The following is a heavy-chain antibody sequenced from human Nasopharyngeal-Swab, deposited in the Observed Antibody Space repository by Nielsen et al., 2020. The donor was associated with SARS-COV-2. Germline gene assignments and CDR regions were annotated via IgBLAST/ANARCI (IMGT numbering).Heavy chain of an antibody. Sequence: SETLSLTCTVSGVSISSQYWSWIRQPPGKGLEWIAYIHSSGHAMYNPSLRSRATISIDTSKNHFSLTLSSVTAADTAVYYCARHPPLSGFDYWGQGTLVTVPS. CDR1: GVSISSQY. CDR3: ARHPPLSGFDY. D-gene: IGHD3-9*01. V-gene: IGHV4-59*08. CDR2: IHSSGHA. J-gene: IGHJ4*02.